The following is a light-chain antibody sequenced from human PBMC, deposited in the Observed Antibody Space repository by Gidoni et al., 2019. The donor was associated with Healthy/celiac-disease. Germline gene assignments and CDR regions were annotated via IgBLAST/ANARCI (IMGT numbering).Light chain of an antibody. CDR2: GNN. CDR1: SSNIGSNY. J-gene: IGLJ2*01. V-gene: IGLV1-47*01. Sequence: QSVLTQPPSAPGTPGQRVTISCSGSSSNIGSNYVYWYQQLPGTAPKLLIYGNNQRPSGVPDRFSGSKSGTSASLAISGLRSEDEADYYCAAWDDSLSGYVVFGGGTKLTVL. CDR3: AAWDDSLSGYVV.